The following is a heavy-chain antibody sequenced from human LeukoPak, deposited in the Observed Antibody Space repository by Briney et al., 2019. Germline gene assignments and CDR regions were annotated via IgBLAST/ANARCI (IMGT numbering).Heavy chain of an antibody. CDR1: GFTFSSYA. D-gene: IGHD5-12*01. CDR2: IARKTDGETT. V-gene: IGHV3-15*04. Sequence: KTGGSLRLSCAASGFTFSSYAMSWVRQAPGKGLEWVGRIARKTDGETTDYAAPVKGRFTISRDDSKNTLYLQMNSLKTEDTAVYYCTTDDPSGLDSGYIYYYMDVWGKGTTVIVSS. J-gene: IGHJ6*03. CDR3: TTDDPSGLDSGYIYYYMDV.